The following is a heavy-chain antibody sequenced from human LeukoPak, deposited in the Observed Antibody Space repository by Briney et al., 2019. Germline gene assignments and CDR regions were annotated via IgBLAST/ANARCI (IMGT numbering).Heavy chain of an antibody. CDR1: GGSFSGYY. CDR2: INHSGST. Sequence: SETLSLTCAVYGGSFSGYYWSWIRQPPGKGLEWIGEINHSGSTNYNPSLKSRVTISVDTSKNQFSLKLSSVTAADTAVYYCAREQIVLRYFDWLPGWFDPWGQGTLVAVSS. V-gene: IGHV4-34*01. D-gene: IGHD3-9*01. CDR3: AREQIVLRYFDWLPGWFDP. J-gene: IGHJ5*02.